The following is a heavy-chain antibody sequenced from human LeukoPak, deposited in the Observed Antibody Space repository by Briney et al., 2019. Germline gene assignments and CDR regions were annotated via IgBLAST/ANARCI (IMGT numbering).Heavy chain of an antibody. CDR2: ISWNSGSI. D-gene: IGHD2-8*01. Sequence: GGSLRLSCAASGFTFDDYAMHWVWQAPGKGLEWVSGISWNSGSIGYADSVKGRFTISRDNAKNSLYLQMNSLRAEDTAVYYCAKEMDSKWFDPWGQGTLVTVSS. V-gene: IGHV3-9*01. CDR1: GFTFDDYA. J-gene: IGHJ5*02. CDR3: AKEMDSKWFDP.